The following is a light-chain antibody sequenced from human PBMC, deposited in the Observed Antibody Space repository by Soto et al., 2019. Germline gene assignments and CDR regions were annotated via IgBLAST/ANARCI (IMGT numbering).Light chain of an antibody. CDR2: AAS. Sequence: DSPMTQSPSSLSASVGDRVTITWRASQSISSYLNWYQQKPGKAPKLLIYAASSLQSGVPSRFSGSESGADFTLTISSLQPEDFATYYCQQSYSTPHTFGQGTKLEIK. J-gene: IGKJ2*01. CDR1: QSISSY. CDR3: QQSYSTPHT. V-gene: IGKV1-39*01.